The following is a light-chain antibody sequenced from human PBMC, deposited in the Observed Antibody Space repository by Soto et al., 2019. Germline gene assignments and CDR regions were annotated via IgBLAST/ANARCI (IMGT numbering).Light chain of an antibody. CDR3: SSYAGSNNLV. Sequence: SALTQPPSASGSPGQSVTISCTGTSSDVGVYNYVSWYQQHPGKAPKLLIYEVSKRPSGVPDRFSGSKSGNTASLTVSGLQAEDEADYYCSSYAGSNNLVFGGGTKVTVL. J-gene: IGLJ2*01. CDR2: EVS. CDR1: SSDVGVYNY. V-gene: IGLV2-8*01.